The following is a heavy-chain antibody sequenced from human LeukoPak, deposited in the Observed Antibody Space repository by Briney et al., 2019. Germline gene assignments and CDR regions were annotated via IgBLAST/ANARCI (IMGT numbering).Heavy chain of an antibody. Sequence: SETLSLTCAVYCGFLSGYHWSWIRQPPGKGREWIGEINNSESANYNPFLKSRVTISVDTSKNECSLKLSSVKGADTAVYYCARVPHCANGVCYTSYYYCGMVVLGQGTTVTVSS. J-gene: IGHJ6*02. V-gene: IGHV4-34*01. CDR2: INNSESA. D-gene: IGHD2-8*01. CDR3: ARVPHCANGVCYTSYYYCGMVV. CDR1: CGFLSGYH.